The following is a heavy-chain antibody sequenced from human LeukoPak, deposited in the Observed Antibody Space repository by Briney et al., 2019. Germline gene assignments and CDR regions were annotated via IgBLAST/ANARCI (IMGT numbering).Heavy chain of an antibody. CDR2: VYDGGRT. Sequence: PSETLSLTCTVSGDSIGTYFWNWIRQSAGEGLEWIGHVYDGGRTNYNPSLKGRVTISVDTSRNLFSLRLSSVTAADTAVYYCARDYIVETGVVGFYVWGQGTMVTISS. D-gene: IGHD2-8*02. CDR3: ARDYIVETGVVGFYV. CDR1: GDSIGTYF. J-gene: IGHJ3*01. V-gene: IGHV4-4*07.